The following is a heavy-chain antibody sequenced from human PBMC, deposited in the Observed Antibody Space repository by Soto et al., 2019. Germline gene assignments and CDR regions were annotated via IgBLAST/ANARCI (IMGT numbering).Heavy chain of an antibody. Sequence: EVQLLESGGGWVQPGGSLKISCAVSDFTFSSYAMSWVRQAPGKGLEWVSGISGTGRVTNYAESVKGRFTISRDNPKNTLYLEMKSLRVEDTAVYYCAKDVHYDIVTGIEYFDHWGQGTLVTVSS. D-gene: IGHD3-9*01. V-gene: IGHV3-23*01. J-gene: IGHJ1*01. CDR3: AKDVHYDIVTGIEYFDH. CDR1: DFTFSSYA. CDR2: ISGTGRVT.